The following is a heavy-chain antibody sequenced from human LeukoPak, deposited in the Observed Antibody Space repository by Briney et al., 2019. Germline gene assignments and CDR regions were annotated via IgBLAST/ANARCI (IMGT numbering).Heavy chain of an antibody. CDR3: AKDMRGSSWPPYYYYYYMDV. CDR2: ISWNSGSI. D-gene: IGHD6-13*01. J-gene: IGHJ6*03. Sequence: GGSLRLSCAASGFTFDDYAMHWVRQAPGKGLEWVSGISWNSGSIGYADSVKGRFTISRDNAKNSLYLQMNSLRAEDTALYYCAKDMRGSSWPPYYYYYYMDVWGKGTTVTVSS. CDR1: GFTFDDYA. V-gene: IGHV3-9*01.